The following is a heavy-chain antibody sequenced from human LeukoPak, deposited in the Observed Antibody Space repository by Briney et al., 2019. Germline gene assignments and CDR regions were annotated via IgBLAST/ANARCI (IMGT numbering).Heavy chain of an antibody. J-gene: IGHJ4*02. D-gene: IGHD6-19*01. CDR2: IYYSGST. Sequence: SETLSLTCTVSGGSISSYYWSWIRQPPGKGLEWIGYIYYSGSTNYNPSLKSRVTISVDTSKNQFSLKLSSVTAADTAVYYYARRAAVAPYFDYWGQGTLVTVSS. V-gene: IGHV4-59*01. CDR3: ARRAAVAPYFDY. CDR1: GGSISSYY.